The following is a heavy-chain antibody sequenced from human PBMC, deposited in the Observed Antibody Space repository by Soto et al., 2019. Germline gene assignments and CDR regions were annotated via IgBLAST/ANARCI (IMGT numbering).Heavy chain of an antibody. CDR2: IWYDGSNK. V-gene: IGHV3-33*01. CDR1: GFTFSSYG. CDR3: ARVPREGYYYYGMDV. J-gene: IGHJ6*02. Sequence: ESGGGVVQPGRSLRLSCAASGFTFSSYGMHWVRQAPGKGLEWVAVIWYDGSNKYYADSVKGRFTISRDNSKNTLYLQMNRLRAEDTAVYYCARVPREGYYYYGMDVWGQGTTVTVSS.